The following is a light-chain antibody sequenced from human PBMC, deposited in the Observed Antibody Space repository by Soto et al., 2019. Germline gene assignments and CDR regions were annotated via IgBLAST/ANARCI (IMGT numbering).Light chain of an antibody. J-gene: IGKJ1*01. V-gene: IGKV1-27*01. CDR1: QAIGIY. Sequence: DIQMTQSPSSLSTSVGDRVTITCRASQAIGIYLAWYQQKPGKVPKLLIYAASTLQSGVPSRFSGSGSGTDFSLTINRLQPDDVATYYCQQYSGAPPTFGQGNKVAIK. CDR2: AAS. CDR3: QQYSGAPPT.